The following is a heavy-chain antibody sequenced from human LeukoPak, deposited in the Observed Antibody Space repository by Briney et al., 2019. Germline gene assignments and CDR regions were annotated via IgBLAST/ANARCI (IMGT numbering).Heavy chain of an antibody. D-gene: IGHD6-19*01. Sequence: GGSLSLFCAAFGFTFSSYNMNWARGAPGGGREWVEPISNSGTYIYDADSVKGRFTISRDNAKNSLYLQMNSLRAEDTAVYYCARGFRGWYYFDYRGQGTVVTVSS. CDR2: ISNSGTYI. CDR1: GFTFSSYN. V-gene: IGHV3-21*01. CDR3: ARGFRGWYYFDY. J-gene: IGHJ4*02.